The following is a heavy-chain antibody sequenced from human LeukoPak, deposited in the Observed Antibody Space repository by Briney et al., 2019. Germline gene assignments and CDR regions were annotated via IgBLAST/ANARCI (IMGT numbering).Heavy chain of an antibody. V-gene: IGHV3-9*03. CDR3: AKDLGSGPALDAFDI. CDR1: GFTFDDYA. J-gene: IGHJ3*02. D-gene: IGHD2-15*01. Sequence: GGSLRLSCAASGFTFDDYAMHWVRQAPGKGLEWVSGISWNSGSIGYADSVKGRFTISRDNAKNSLYLQMNSLRAEDMALYYCAKDLGSGPALDAFDIWGQGTMVTVSS. CDR2: ISWNSGSI.